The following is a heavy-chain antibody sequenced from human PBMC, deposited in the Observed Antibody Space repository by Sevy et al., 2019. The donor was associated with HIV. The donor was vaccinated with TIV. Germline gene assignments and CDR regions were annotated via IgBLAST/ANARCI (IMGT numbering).Heavy chain of an antibody. J-gene: IGHJ6*02. V-gene: IGHV1-2*06. CDR3: ARDAAGGTTNSGMDV. CDR1: GYTFTDDY. D-gene: IGHD1-7*01. CDR2: IYPNSGGT. Sequence: ASVKVSCKASGYTFTDDYLHWVRQAPGQGLEWMGRIYPNSGGTNYALKFQGRVTMTRDTSISTAYMELSRLRPDDTAVYFCARDAAGGTTNSGMDVWGQGTTVTVSS.